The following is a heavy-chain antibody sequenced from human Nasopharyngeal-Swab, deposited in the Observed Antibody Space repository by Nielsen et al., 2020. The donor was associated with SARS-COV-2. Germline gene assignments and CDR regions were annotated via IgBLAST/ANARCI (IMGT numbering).Heavy chain of an antibody. CDR1: GGSISGYY. D-gene: IGHD6-13*01. J-gene: IGHJ3*02. CDR3: ARTWGSSWFDAFEI. Sequence: SETLSLTCTVSGGSISGYYWSWIRQPPGKGLESIGYIYYTGSTNYYPSLKSRVTISVDRSKNQFSLRLRSVTAADTAVYYCARTWGSSWFDAFEIWGQGRMVTVSS. V-gene: IGHV4-59*01. CDR2: IYYTGST.